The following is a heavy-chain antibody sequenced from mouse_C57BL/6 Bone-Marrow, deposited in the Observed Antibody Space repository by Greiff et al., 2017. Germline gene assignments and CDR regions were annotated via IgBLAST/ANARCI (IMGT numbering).Heavy chain of an antibody. CDR3: ARVTGTPYYYAMDY. D-gene: IGHD4-1*01. Sequence: QVQLQQPGAELVKPGASVKLSCKASGYTFTSYWMHWVKQRPGRGLEWIGRIDPNSGGTKSNEKFKSKATLTVDKPSSPAYMQLNSLTSEDSAVYYCARVTGTPYYYAMDYWGKGNSVTVSS. CDR2: IDPNSGGT. V-gene: IGHV1-72*01. CDR1: GYTFTSYW. J-gene: IGHJ4*01.